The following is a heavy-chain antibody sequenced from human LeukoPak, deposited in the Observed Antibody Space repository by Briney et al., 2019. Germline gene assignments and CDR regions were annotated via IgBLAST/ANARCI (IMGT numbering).Heavy chain of an antibody. V-gene: IGHV3-7*03. CDR2: IKKDGSGE. CDR1: GFTFSNSW. Sequence: PGGSLRLSCVASGFTFSNSWTYWVRQAPGKGLEGVANIKKDGSGESYGDSVKGRFTISRDNAESSLYLQMNNLRAEDTAVYFCAAGDTLEFWGQGTLVTVSS. CDR3: AAGDTLEF. J-gene: IGHJ4*02. D-gene: IGHD2-21*01.